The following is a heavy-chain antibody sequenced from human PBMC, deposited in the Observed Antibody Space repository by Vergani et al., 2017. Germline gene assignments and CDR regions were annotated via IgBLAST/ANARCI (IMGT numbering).Heavy chain of an antibody. D-gene: IGHD2-15*01. CDR2: IYASGSTS. Sequence: QVQLQESGPGLVKPSQTLSLTCNVSGASISGCDCYWTWLRQSPGKGLELIGDIYASGSTSYYNPSVKSRLNISLDRTKNQFSLHLSSVIAADTAIYYYASDVGCSGPDKCFHNSFDDWGQGALVTVSS. V-gene: IGHV4-30-4*01. J-gene: IGHJ5*02. CDR3: ASDVGCSGPDKCFHNSFDD. CDR1: GASISGCDCY.